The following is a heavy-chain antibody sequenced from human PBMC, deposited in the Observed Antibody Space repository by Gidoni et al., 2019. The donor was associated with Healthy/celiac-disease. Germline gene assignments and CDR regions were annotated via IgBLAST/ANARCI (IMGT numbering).Heavy chain of an antibody. Sequence: EVHLLESGGGLVQPGGSLRLSCAASGFPFSSYALSWVRQAPGKGLEWVSAISGSGGSTYYADSVKGRFTISRDNSKNTLYLQMNSLRAEDTAVYYCAKGPESYYYDSSGYYQLFDYWGQGTLVTVSS. CDR3: AKGPESYYYDSSGYYQLFDY. D-gene: IGHD3-22*01. J-gene: IGHJ4*02. V-gene: IGHV3-23*01. CDR2: ISGSGGST. CDR1: GFPFSSYA.